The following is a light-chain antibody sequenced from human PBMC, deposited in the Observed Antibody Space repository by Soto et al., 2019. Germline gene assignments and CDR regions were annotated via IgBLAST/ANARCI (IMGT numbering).Light chain of an antibody. CDR2: GAS. Sequence: EIVMTQSPATLSVSPGERATLSCRASQSISSNLAWYQQNPGQAPRLLIFGASTRATGIPARFSGSGSGTEFTLTISSLQSEDFALYYCQQYNDWYTFGQGTKLEIK. V-gene: IGKV3-15*01. CDR3: QQYNDWYT. CDR1: QSISSN. J-gene: IGKJ2*01.